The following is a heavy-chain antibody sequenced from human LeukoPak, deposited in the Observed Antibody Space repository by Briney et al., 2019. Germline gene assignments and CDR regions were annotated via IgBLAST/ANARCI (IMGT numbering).Heavy chain of an antibody. CDR3: SRRERAAGGTATGIDY. CDR1: GFTVNRNF. J-gene: IGHJ4*02. D-gene: IGHD6-13*01. Sequence: PGGSLRLSCAGSGFTVNRNFMSWVRQAPGKGLEWVSVIYSSGNTYYADSVKGRFTISRDNSKNTLFLQMNSLRAEDTAVYYCSRRERAAGGTATGIDYWGQGILVTVSS. CDR2: IYSSGNT. V-gene: IGHV3-53*01.